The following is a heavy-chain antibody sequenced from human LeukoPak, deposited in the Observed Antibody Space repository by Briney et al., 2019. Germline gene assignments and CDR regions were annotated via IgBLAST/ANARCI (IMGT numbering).Heavy chain of an antibody. CDR2: IYSGGST. CDR1: GFTVSSNY. D-gene: IGHD6-13*01. Sequence: GGSLRLSCAASGFTVSSNYMSWVRQAPGKGLEWVSVIYSGGSTYYADSVRGRFTISRDNSKNTLYLQMNSLRAEDTAVYYCAREGSSWDDAFDIWGQGTMVTVSS. J-gene: IGHJ3*02. CDR3: AREGSSWDDAFDI. V-gene: IGHV3-66*01.